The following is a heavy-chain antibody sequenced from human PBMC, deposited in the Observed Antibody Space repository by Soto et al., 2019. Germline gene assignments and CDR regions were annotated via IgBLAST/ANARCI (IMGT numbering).Heavy chain of an antibody. J-gene: IGHJ6*02. CDR2: ISSRSSHT. CDR3: AKGGGDILRYGMDV. Sequence: GGSLRLSCAASGFTFSDYYMNWIRQAPGKGLEWVSYISSRSSHTNYADSVKGRFTISRDNSKTTLYLEMDSLRAEDTAVYYWAKGGGDILRYGMDVWGQGTTVTVSS. CDR1: GFTFSDYY. D-gene: IGHD2-21*02. V-gene: IGHV3-11*03.